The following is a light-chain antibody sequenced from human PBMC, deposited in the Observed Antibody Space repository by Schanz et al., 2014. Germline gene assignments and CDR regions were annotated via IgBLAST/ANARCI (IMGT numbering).Light chain of an antibody. Sequence: QSALTQPASVSGSPGQSITISCTGSSSDVGAYDYVSWYQHHPAKAPKLMISDVSNRPSGVSNRFSGSKSGNTASLTISGXXXEDEADYYCSSYTSSSSWVFGGGTKLTVL. CDR1: SSDVGAYDY. V-gene: IGLV2-14*03. CDR2: DVS. CDR3: SSYTSSSSWV. J-gene: IGLJ3*02.